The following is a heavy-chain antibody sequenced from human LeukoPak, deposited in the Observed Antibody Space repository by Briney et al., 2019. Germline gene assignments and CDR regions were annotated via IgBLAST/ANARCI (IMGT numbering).Heavy chain of an antibody. CDR3: ARDSGSYGPPFRMDV. V-gene: IGHV4-34*01. CDR1: GGSFSGYS. CDR2: INHSGGT. D-gene: IGHD5-18*01. Sequence: PSETLSLTCAVYGGSFSGYSWNWIRQPPVKGLEWIGEINHSGGTNYNPSLKSRVTISVDTSKKQFSLKLSSVTAADTAVYYCARDSGSYGPPFRMDVWGKGTTVTVSS. J-gene: IGHJ6*04.